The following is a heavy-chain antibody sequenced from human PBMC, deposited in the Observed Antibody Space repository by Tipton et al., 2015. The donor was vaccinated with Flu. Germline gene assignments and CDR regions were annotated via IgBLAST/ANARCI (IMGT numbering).Heavy chain of an antibody. V-gene: IGHV4-4*07. J-gene: IGHJ6*03. CDR2: IYTSGST. Sequence: TLSLTCTVSGGSISSYYWSWIRQPAGKGLEWIGRIYTSGSTNYNPSLKSRVTMSVDTSKNQFSLKLSSVTAADTAVYYCARVTSGSYYVGYYYYYMDVWGKGTTVTVSS. CDR1: GGSISSYY. D-gene: IGHD1-26*01. CDR3: ARVTSGSYYVGYYYYYMDV.